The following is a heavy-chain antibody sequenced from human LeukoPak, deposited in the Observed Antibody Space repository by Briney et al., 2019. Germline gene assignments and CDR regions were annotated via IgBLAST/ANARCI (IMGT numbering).Heavy chain of an antibody. V-gene: IGHV4-61*02. J-gene: IGHJ5*02. CDR1: GCSISSVSYY. CDR3: AREVDSSREVWFDP. CDR2: IYTSGST. Sequence: SQTLSLTCSGSGCSISSVSYYRRCTRQPPGKGLEWIGRIYTSGSTKYNPSLKSRVTISVDTSKNQFSLKLSSVTAADTAVYYCAREVDSSREVWFDPWGQGTLVTVSS. D-gene: IGHD6-13*01.